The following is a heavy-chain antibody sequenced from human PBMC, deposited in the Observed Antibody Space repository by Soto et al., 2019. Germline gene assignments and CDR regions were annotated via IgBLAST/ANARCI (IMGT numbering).Heavy chain of an antibody. CDR2: INPNSGGT. D-gene: IGHD3-22*01. J-gene: IGHJ5*02. Sequence: ASVTVSCKPSGFIFRSSALQWVRQARGQRLEWMGWINPNSGGTNYAQKFQGWVTMTRDTSISTAYMELSRLRSDDTAVYYCALGGDYYDSSGYYNWFDPWGQGTLVTVSS. CDR1: GFIFRSSA. V-gene: IGHV1-2*04. CDR3: ALGGDYYDSSGYYNWFDP.